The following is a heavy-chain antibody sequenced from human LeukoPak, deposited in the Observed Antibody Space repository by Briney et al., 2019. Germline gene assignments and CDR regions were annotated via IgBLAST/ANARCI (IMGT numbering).Heavy chain of an antibody. Sequence: GASVKVSCKASGYTFTSYYMHWVRQAPGQGLEWMGIINPSGGSTSYAQKFQGRVTMTRDTSTSTVYMELSSLRSEDTAVYYCARAARIVVVPAGYDAFDIWGQGTMVTVSS. CDR2: INPSGGST. D-gene: IGHD2-2*01. J-gene: IGHJ3*02. CDR3: ARAARIVVVPAGYDAFDI. V-gene: IGHV1-46*01. CDR1: GYTFTSYY.